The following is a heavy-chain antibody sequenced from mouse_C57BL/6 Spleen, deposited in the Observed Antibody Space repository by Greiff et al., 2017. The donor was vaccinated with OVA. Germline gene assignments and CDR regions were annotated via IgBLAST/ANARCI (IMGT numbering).Heavy chain of an antibody. Sequence: QVQLKQPGAELVKPGASVKMSCKASGYTFTSYWITWVKQRPGQGLEWIGDIYPGSGSTNYNEKFKSKATLTVDTSSSTAYMQLSSLTSEDSAVYYCARYPTNWYYFDYWGQGTTLTVSS. CDR2: IYPGSGST. D-gene: IGHD4-1*01. J-gene: IGHJ2*01. CDR1: GYTFTSYW. V-gene: IGHV1-55*01. CDR3: ARYPTNWYYFDY.